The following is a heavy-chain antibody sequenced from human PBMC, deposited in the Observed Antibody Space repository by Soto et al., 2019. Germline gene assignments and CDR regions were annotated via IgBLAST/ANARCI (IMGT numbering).Heavy chain of an antibody. CDR2: ISYDGSNK. Sequence: QVQLVESGGGVVQPGRSLRLSCAASGFTFSSYGMHWVRQAPGKGLEWVAVISYDGSNKYYADSVKGRFTISRDNSKNTLYLQMNSLRAEDTSVYYCAKDHSPGIAVAGFNWFYPWGQGTLVTVSS. J-gene: IGHJ5*02. CDR1: GFTFSSYG. V-gene: IGHV3-30*18. CDR3: AKDHSPGIAVAGFNWFYP. D-gene: IGHD6-19*01.